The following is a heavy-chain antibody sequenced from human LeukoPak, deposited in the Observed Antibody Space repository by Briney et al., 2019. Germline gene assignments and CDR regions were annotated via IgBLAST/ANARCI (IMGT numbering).Heavy chain of an antibody. J-gene: IGHJ6*02. CDR3: AREGFGELFGVGMDV. V-gene: IGHV1-18*01. Sequence: ASVKVSCKASGYTFTRYGITWVRQAPGQGLEWMGWISAYNGNTNYAQSLQGRVTMTTDTPASTAYMELSSLRSEDTAVYYCAREGFGELFGVGMDVWGQGTTVTVSS. CDR2: ISAYNGNT. CDR1: GYTFTRYG. D-gene: IGHD3-10*01.